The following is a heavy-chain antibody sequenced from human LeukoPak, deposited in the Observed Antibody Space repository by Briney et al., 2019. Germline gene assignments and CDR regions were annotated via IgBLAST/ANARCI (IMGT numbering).Heavy chain of an antibody. D-gene: IGHD1-26*01. CDR2: IHYSGST. CDR1: GDSISSTSYY. Sequence: PSETLSLTCTVSGDSISSTSYYWDWIRQPPGKGLKWIGSIHYSGSTYYNPSLKSRVTISLDTSRNQFSLKLSSVTAADTAVYYCARLGRLVFYFDYWGQGTLVSVSS. J-gene: IGHJ4*02. CDR3: ARLGRLVFYFDY. V-gene: IGHV4-39*01.